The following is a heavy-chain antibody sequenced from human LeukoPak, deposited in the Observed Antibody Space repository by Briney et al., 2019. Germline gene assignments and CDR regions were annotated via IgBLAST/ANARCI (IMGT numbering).Heavy chain of an antibody. CDR1: GFTVSSNY. J-gene: IGHJ4*02. Sequence: GGSLRLSCAASGFTVSSNYMSWVRQAPGKGLEWVPVIYSGGSTYYADSVKGRFTISRDNSKNSLYLQMDSLRAEDTAVYFCARAAYYGSGTSLFDFWGQGTLVTVSS. CDR3: ARAAYYGSGTSLFDF. CDR2: IYSGGST. V-gene: IGHV3-53*01. D-gene: IGHD3-10*01.